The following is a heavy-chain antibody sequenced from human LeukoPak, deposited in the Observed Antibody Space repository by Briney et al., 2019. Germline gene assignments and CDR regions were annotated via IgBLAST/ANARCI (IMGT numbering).Heavy chain of an antibody. V-gene: IGHV3-74*01. J-gene: IGHJ6*03. CDR2: INSDGSST. CDR3: ARDHRGSGSRYYYYYMDV. Sequence: GGSLRLSCAASGFTFGDYGMTWVRQAPGKGLVWVSRINSDGSSTSYADSVKGRSTISRDNAKNTLYLQMNSLRAEDTAVYYCARDHRGSGSRYYYYYMDVWGKGTTVTISS. D-gene: IGHD3-10*01. CDR1: GFTFGDYG.